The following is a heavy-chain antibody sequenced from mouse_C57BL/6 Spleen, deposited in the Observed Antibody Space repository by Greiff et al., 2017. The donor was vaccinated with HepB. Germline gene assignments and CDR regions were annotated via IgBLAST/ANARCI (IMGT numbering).Heavy chain of an antibody. CDR3: GRLGDYGSSSAY. D-gene: IGHD1-1*01. V-gene: IGHV10-1*01. CDR2: IRSKSNNYAT. J-gene: IGHJ3*01. Sequence: EVKLVESGGGLVQPKGSLKLSCAASGFSFNTYAMNWVRQAPGKGLEWVARIRSKSNNYATYYADSVKDRFTISRDDSESMLYLQMNNLKTEDPAMYYCGRLGDYGSSSAYWGQGTLVTVSA. CDR1: GFSFNTYA.